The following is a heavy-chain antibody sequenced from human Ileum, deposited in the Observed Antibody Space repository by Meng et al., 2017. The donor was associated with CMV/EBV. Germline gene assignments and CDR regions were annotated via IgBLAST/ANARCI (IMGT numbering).Heavy chain of an antibody. CDR1: GESIKINTHF. Sequence: QVQRNEPGPGVLNPSEPLSLTCPVSGESIKINTHFWAWIRQPPGQGLEWIGTINYSGSTYYNPSLRSRVTLSVDTSKNQFSLKLSYVTAADTAMYYCARDMTNRWFYYWGQGILVTVSS. V-gene: IGHV4-39*07. D-gene: IGHD4-11*01. CDR2: INYSGST. CDR3: ARDMTNRWFYY. J-gene: IGHJ4*02.